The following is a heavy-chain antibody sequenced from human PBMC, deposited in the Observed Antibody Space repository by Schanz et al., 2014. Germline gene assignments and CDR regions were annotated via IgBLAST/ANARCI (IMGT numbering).Heavy chain of an antibody. V-gene: IGHV3-23*04. J-gene: IGHJ4*02. CDR2: ISHSGGSK. Sequence: EQLVESGGGLVKPGGSLRLSCAASGFTFNSYAMTWVRQAPGKGLEWVSSISHSGGSKYYADSVKGRFTISRDNSKNTLYLQMNTLRAEDTAVYYCARDRGYCSGGSCLTFDYWGQGTLVTVSS. CDR1: GFTFNSYA. D-gene: IGHD2-15*01. CDR3: ARDRGYCSGGSCLTFDY.